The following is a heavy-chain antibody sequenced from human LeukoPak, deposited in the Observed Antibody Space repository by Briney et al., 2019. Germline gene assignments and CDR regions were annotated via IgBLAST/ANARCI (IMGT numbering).Heavy chain of an antibody. Sequence: PGGSLRLSCAASGFTFSDYYMSWLRQAPGTGLEWVSYISSSGSTIYYADSVKGRFTISRDNAKNSLYLQMNSLRAEDTAVYYCARERAGRAAAFFPFFYGMDVWGQGTTVTVSS. D-gene: IGHD6-13*01. CDR1: GFTFSDYY. CDR3: ARERAGRAAAFFPFFYGMDV. J-gene: IGHJ6*02. CDR2: ISSSGSTI. V-gene: IGHV3-11*01.